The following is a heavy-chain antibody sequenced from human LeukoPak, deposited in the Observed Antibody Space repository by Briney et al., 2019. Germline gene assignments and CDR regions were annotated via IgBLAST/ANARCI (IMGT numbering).Heavy chain of an antibody. CDR3: ARVWGYNILTGYYDY. D-gene: IGHD3-9*01. V-gene: IGHV3-20*04. Sequence: GSLRLSCAASGFTFDDYGMSWVRQAPGKGLEWVSGINWNGGSTGYADSVKGRFTISRDNAKNSLYLQMNSLRAEDTALYYCARVWGYNILTGYYDYWGQGTLVTVSS. CDR2: INWNGGST. CDR1: GFTFDDYG. J-gene: IGHJ4*02.